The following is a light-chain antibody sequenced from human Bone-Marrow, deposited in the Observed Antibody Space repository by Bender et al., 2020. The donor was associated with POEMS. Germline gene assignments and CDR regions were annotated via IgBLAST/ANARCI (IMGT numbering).Light chain of an antibody. CDR1: SSDVGGYKF. CDR3: NSYTTSTTLV. Sequence: QSALTQPASVSGSPGQSITISCTGTSSDVGGYKFVSWYQQHPGKVPKLVIYDVNNRPSGVSNRFSGSKSGNTASLTISGLQAEDEAIYYCNSYTTSTTLVFGGGTKLTVL. CDR2: DVN. V-gene: IGLV2-14*03. J-gene: IGLJ3*02.